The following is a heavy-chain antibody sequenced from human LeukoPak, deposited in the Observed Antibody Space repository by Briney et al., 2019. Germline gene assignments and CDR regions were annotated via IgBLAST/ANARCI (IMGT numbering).Heavy chain of an antibody. CDR2: INSDGSWT. CDR1: GNYW. V-gene: IGHV3-74*01. Sequence: GGSLRLSCAASGNYWMHWVRQVPGKGLVWVSHINSDGSWTSYADSVKGRFTISRDNSKNTLYLQMNSLRAEDTAVYYCTRDPYDFWSGYHYYYGMDVWGQGTTVTVSS. D-gene: IGHD3-3*01. CDR3: TRDPYDFWSGYHYYYGMDV. J-gene: IGHJ6*02.